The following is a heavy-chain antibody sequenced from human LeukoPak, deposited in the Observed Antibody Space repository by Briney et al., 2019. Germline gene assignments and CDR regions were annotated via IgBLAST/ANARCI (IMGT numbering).Heavy chain of an antibody. CDR3: ARDHVSQWLVRQDYYGMDV. CDR1: GYTFTGYY. Sequence: ASVKVSCKASGYTFTGYYMHWVRQAPGQGLEWMGWINPNSGGTNYAQKFQGRVTMTRDTSISTAYMELSRLRSDDTAVYYCARDHVSQWLVRQDYYGMDVWGKGTTVTVSS. J-gene: IGHJ6*04. D-gene: IGHD6-19*01. V-gene: IGHV1-2*02. CDR2: INPNSGGT.